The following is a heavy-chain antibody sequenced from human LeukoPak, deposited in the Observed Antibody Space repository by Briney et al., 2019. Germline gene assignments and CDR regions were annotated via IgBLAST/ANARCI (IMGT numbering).Heavy chain of an antibody. D-gene: IGHD6-13*01. V-gene: IGHV1-2*02. Sequence: ASVKVSCKASGYTFTSYDINWVRQATGQGLEWMGWINPNSGGTKFAQKFQGRVTMTRDTSTSTAYMELSRLRSDDTAVYYCARGETIAAAVDYWGQGTLVTVSS. J-gene: IGHJ4*02. CDR3: ARGETIAAAVDY. CDR1: GYTFTSYD. CDR2: INPNSGGT.